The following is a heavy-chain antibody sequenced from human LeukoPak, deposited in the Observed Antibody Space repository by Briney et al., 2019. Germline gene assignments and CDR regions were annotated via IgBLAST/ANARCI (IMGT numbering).Heavy chain of an antibody. J-gene: IGHJ6*04. Sequence: GGSLRLFCAASGFTFSSYAMSWVRQAPGKGLEWVSAISGSGGSTYYADSVKGRFTISRDNSKNTLYLQMNSLRAEDTAVYYCAKSLFYGPGGMDVWGKGTTVTVSS. CDR3: AKSLFYGPGGMDV. CDR2: ISGSGGST. D-gene: IGHD3-16*01. CDR1: GFTFSSYA. V-gene: IGHV3-23*01.